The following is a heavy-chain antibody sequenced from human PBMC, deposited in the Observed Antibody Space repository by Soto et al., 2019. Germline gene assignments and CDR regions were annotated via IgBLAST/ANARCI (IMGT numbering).Heavy chain of an antibody. CDR1: GYSFTSYW. V-gene: IGHV5-10-1*01. D-gene: IGHD3-10*01. CDR3: ARQYGSGSYISHYYYGMDV. Sequence: HGESLKISCKGSGYSFTSYWISWVRQMPGKGLEWMGRIDPSDSYTNYSPSFQGHVTISADKSISTAYLQWSSLKASDTAMYYCARQYGSGSYISHYYYGMDVWGQGTTVTVSS. CDR2: IDPSDSYT. J-gene: IGHJ6*02.